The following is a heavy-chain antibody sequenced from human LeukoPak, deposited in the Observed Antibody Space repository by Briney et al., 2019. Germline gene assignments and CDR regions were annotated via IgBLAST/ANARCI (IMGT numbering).Heavy chain of an antibody. CDR3: ARDPGAVAGTYFQH. CDR2: IWYDGSNK. J-gene: IGHJ1*01. D-gene: IGHD6-19*01. V-gene: IGHV3-33*01. CDR1: GFTFSSYG. Sequence: PGGSLRLSCAASGFTFSSYGMHWVRQAPGKGLEWVAVIWYDGSNKYYADSVKGRFTISRDNSKNTLYLQMISLRAEDTAVYYCARDPGAVAGTYFQHWGQGTLVTVSS.